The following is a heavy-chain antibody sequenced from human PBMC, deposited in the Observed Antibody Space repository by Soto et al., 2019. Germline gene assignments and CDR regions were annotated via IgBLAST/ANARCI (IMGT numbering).Heavy chain of an antibody. CDR2: IDGVVGGT. V-gene: IGHV3-23*01. CDR3: ARRSENFYYFDH. Sequence: GGSLRLSCAASGFTFNNYVMRWVRQAPGEGLEWVSAIDGVVGGTYYADSVKGRFTISIDNSKRTLFLQMNSLRAEDTAIYYCARRSENFYYFDHWGKGSLVTVSS. D-gene: IGHD3-3*01. CDR1: GFTFNNYV. J-gene: IGHJ4*02.